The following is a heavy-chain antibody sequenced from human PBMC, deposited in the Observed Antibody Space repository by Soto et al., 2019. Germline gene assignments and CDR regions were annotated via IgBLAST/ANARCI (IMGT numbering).Heavy chain of an antibody. CDR1: GYTFTSYD. CDR2: MNPNSGNT. V-gene: IGHV1-8*01. Sequence: QVQLVQSGAEVKKPGASVKVSCKASGYTFTSYDINWVRQATGQGLEWMGWMNPNSGNTGYAQKFQGRVTMTRNTYISTAYMELSSLRSEDTAVYYCARSSPVLRFLEWLLYPFDYWGQGTLVTVSS. CDR3: ARSSPVLRFLEWLLYPFDY. J-gene: IGHJ4*02. D-gene: IGHD3-3*01.